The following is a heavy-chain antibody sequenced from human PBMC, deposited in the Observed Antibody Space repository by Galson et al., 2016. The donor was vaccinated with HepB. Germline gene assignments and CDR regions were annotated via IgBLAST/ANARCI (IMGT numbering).Heavy chain of an antibody. CDR1: GGSISSGGYY. CDR2: IYFRGSS. Sequence: TLSLTCTVSGGSISSGGYYWSWIRQHPGKGPEWTGYIYFRGSSYYNPSLKSRATISVDTSKNQFSLRLSSVTAADTAVYYCAGGRLNYYGSGNYYPAAFDIWGQGTMVAVSS. J-gene: IGHJ3*02. D-gene: IGHD3-10*01. CDR3: AGGRLNYYGSGNYYPAAFDI. V-gene: IGHV4-31*03.